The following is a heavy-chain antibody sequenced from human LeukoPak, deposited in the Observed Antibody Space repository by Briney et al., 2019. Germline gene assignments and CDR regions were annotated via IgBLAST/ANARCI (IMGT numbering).Heavy chain of an antibody. Sequence: SETLSLICTVSGGSVNSGGSYWTWIRQHPGKGLEWIGYISYSGNTYYSPSLKSRITISVDTSKNQFSLKLSSVTAADTAVYYCARIDTGGADCWGQGTMVTVSS. CDR3: ARIDTGGADC. D-gene: IGHD2-8*02. V-gene: IGHV4-31*02. CDR2: ISYSGNT. J-gene: IGHJ4*02. CDR1: GGSVNSGGSY.